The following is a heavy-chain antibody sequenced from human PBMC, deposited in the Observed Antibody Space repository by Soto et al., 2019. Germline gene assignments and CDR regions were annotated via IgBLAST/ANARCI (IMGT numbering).Heavy chain of an antibody. D-gene: IGHD3-3*01. J-gene: IGHJ3*02. CDR3: ERVWDDFWSGYGTRPPVRAFDI. CDR1: GFTFSSYA. V-gene: IGHV3-30-3*01. Sequence: GGSLRHCCAASGFTFSSYARHWVRQAPGKGLEWVAVISYDGSNKYYADSVKGRFTISRDNSKNTLYLQMNSLRAEDTAVYYCERVWDDFWSGYGTRPPVRAFDIWGQGTMVTVSS. CDR2: ISYDGSNK.